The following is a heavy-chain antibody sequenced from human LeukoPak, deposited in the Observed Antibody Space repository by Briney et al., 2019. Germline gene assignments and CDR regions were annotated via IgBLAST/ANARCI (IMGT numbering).Heavy chain of an antibody. V-gene: IGHV3-48*01. CDR3: VRDPYDSVQQPFDY. D-gene: IGHD3-16*01. CDR1: GFTFSRYS. CDR2: IRSSGDTK. J-gene: IGHJ4*02. Sequence: GGSLRPSCVVSGFTFSRYSMNWVRQAPGKGLEWVSYIRSSGDTKYYADSVKGRFTISRDNSKNTLFLQMNSLRAEDTAIYYCVRDPYDSVQQPFDYWGQGTLVTVSS.